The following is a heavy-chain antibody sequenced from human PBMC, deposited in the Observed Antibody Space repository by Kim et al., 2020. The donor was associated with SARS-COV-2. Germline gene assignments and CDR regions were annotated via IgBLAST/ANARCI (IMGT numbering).Heavy chain of an antibody. CDR3: VRDYWWGFDY. J-gene: IGHJ4*03. CDR2: ITRDGRET. D-gene: IGHD2-8*02. V-gene: IGHV3-7*05. CDR1: GFTFREDY. Sequence: GGSLRLSCTVSGFTFREDYMSWVRQAPGKGLEWVAKITRDGRETFYLHSVDGRFIVSRDNAKNVLYLQMNSLRAEDTAGYYCVRDYWWGFDYWGQGSLDT.